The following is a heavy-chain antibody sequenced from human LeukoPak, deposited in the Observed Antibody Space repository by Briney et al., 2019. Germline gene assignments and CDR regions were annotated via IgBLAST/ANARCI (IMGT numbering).Heavy chain of an antibody. J-gene: IGHJ4*02. CDR3: ARGAHYYDSSGYYRPYYFDY. V-gene: IGHV4-34*01. CDR2: INHSGST. D-gene: IGHD3-22*01. CDR1: GGSFSGYY. Sequence: SETLSLTCAVYGGSFSGYYWSWIRQPPGKGLEWIGEINHSGSTNYNPSLKSRVTISVDTSKNQFSLRLSSVTAADTAVYYCARGAHYYDSSGYYRPYYFDYWGQGTLVTASS.